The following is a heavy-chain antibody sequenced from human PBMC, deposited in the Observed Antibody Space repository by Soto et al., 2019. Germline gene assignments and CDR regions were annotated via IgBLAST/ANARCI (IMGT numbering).Heavy chain of an antibody. CDR3: ASVPARFCASTSCFPGY. CDR1: GGSISSSSYY. J-gene: IGHJ4*02. D-gene: IGHD2-2*01. Sequence: QLQLQESGPGLVKPSDTLSLTCTVSGGSISSSSYYWGWIRQSPGKGLEWIASIFYSGTTYYNPSLESRVTISVDTSKNQVSLQLSSVTAADTAFYYCASVPARFCASTSCFPGYWGQGTLVTVSS. CDR2: IFYSGTT. V-gene: IGHV4-39*01.